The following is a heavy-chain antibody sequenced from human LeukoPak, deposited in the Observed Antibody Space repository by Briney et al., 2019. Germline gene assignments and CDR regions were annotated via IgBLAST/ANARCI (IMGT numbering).Heavy chain of an antibody. CDR2: IYYSRIT. Sequence: SETLSLTCTVSGGSIRTYYWSWIRQPPGKGLKWFGYIYYSRITNYSPSLKSRVTISVDTSKNQFSLKLSSVTAADTAVYYCARHFRYCSGGSCPDAFDIWGQGTMVTVSS. CDR3: ARHFRYCSGGSCPDAFDI. CDR1: GGSIRTYY. J-gene: IGHJ3*02. D-gene: IGHD2-15*01. V-gene: IGHV4-59*08.